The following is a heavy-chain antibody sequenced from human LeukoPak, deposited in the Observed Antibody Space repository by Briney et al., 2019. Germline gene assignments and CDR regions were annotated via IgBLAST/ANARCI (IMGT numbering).Heavy chain of an antibody. D-gene: IGHD2-2*01. V-gene: IGHV4-34*01. CDR2: INHSGST. CDR1: GGSFSGYY. J-gene: IGHJ4*02. Sequence: SETLSLTCAVYGGSFSGYYWSWIRQPPGKGLEWIGEINHSGSTNYNPSLKSRVTISVDTSKNQFSLKLSSVTAPDTAVYYCARGRDIVVVPAARTPYYFDYWGQGTLVTVSS. CDR3: ARGRDIVVVPAARTPYYFDY.